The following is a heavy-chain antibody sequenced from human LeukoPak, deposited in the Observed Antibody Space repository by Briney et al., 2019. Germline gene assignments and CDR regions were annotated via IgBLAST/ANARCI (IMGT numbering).Heavy chain of an antibody. CDR2: IKSKTDGGTT. J-gene: IGHJ4*02. D-gene: IGHD5-24*01. CDR3: TTGRDGYPGYYFDY. CDR1: GFTFSNAW. V-gene: IGHV3-15*01. Sequence: GGSLRLSCAASGFTFSNAWMSWVRQAPGKGLEWVGRIKSKTDGGTTDYAAPVKGRFTISRDDSKNTLYLQMNGLKTEDTAVYYCTTGRDGYPGYYFDYWGQGTLVTVSS.